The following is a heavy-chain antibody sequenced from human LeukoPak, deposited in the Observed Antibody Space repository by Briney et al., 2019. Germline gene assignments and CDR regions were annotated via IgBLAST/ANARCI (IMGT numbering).Heavy chain of an antibody. J-gene: IGHJ4*02. CDR1: GFTFNNYG. CDR3: AKGPLRGTAAAIDY. Sequence: PGKSLRLSCAASGFTFNNYGMHWVRQAPGKGPEWVAVISYGGRNIHYPDSVKGRFTISRDISTDTLWLQMDSLRTEDTAVYYCAKGPLRGTAAAIDYWGQGTLVTVSS. D-gene: IGHD2-2*01. V-gene: IGHV3-30*18. CDR2: ISYGGRNI.